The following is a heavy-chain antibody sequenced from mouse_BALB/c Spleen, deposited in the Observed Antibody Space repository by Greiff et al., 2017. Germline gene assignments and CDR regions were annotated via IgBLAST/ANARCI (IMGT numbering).Heavy chain of an antibody. D-gene: IGHD2-10*02. V-gene: IGHV1-63*02. CDR1: GYTFTNYW. CDR3: ARPYGNYAMDY. Sequence: VKLMESGAELVRPGTSVKISCKASGYTFTNYWLGWVKQRPGHGLEWIGDIYPGGGYTNYNEKFKGKATLTADTSSSTAYMQLSSLTSEDSAVYFCARPYGNYAMDYWGQGTSVTVSS. CDR2: IYPGGGYT. J-gene: IGHJ4*01.